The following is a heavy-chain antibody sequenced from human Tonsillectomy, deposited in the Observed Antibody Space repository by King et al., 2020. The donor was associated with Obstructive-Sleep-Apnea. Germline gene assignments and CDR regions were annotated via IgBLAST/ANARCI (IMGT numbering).Heavy chain of an antibody. J-gene: IGHJ4*02. CDR1: GFTFSSYA. D-gene: IGHD2-21*01. CDR3: AKDLFKENTVVVMAGY. V-gene: IGHV3-30*18. Sequence: QLVQSGGGVVQPGWSLRLSCAASGFTFSSYAMHWVRQAPGKGLEWVALISYDGRNKYYADSVKGRFTISRDSSKNTLYLQMNSLRAEDTAVYYCAKDLFKENTVVVMAGYWGQGTLVTVSS. CDR2: ISYDGRNK.